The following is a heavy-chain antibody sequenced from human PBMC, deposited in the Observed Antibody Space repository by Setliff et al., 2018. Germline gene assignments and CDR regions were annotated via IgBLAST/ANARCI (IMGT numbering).Heavy chain of an antibody. D-gene: IGHD1-1*01. CDR1: PGSISRHY. CDR2: RHDNGER. V-gene: IGHV4-59*11. CDR3: ARGGERYHSDS. Sequence: PSETLSLTCTVSPGSISRHYWSWFRQAPGKGLEWIGYRHDNGERDYNPSLGSRVTISVDTSKNQFSLKLSSVTAADTAVYYCARGGERYHSDSWGQGTLVTVSS. J-gene: IGHJ4*02.